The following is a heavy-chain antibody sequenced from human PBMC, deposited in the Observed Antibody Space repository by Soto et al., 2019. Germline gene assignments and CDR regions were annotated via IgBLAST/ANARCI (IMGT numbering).Heavy chain of an antibody. D-gene: IGHD1-7*01. CDR1: GGSISSYY. CDR3: ARFNWNYAGDAFDI. CDR2: IYYSGST. V-gene: IGHV4-59*01. Sequence: SETLSLTCTVSGGSISSYYWSWIRQPPGKGLEWIGYIYYSGSTNYNPSLKSRVTISVDTSKNQFSLKLSSVTAADTAVYYCARFNWNYAGDAFDIWGQGTMVNVS. J-gene: IGHJ3*02.